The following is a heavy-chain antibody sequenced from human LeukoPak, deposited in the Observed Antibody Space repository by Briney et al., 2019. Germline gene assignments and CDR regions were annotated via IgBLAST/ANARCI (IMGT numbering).Heavy chain of an antibody. Sequence: PSQTLSLTCTVSGGSISSGDYSWSWIRQPPGKGLEWIGYIYYSGSTYYNPSLKSRVTISEDTSKNQFSLKLSSVTAADTAVYYCARDGGYSYGSNWGQGTLVTVSS. D-gene: IGHD5-18*01. J-gene: IGHJ4*02. CDR1: GGSISSGDYS. V-gene: IGHV4-30-4*01. CDR2: IYYSGST. CDR3: ARDGGYSYGSN.